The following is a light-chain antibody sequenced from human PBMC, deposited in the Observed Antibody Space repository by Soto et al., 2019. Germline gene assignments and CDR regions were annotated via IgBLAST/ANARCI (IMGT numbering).Light chain of an antibody. CDR2: GGS. V-gene: IGKV3-15*01. CDR3: QQYDKWPRT. J-gene: IGKJ1*01. CDR1: QSVSSSY. Sequence: EVVLTQSPATLSLSPGERATLSCRASQSVSSSYLAWYQQKPGQSPRLLIYGGSARATGIPARFSGGGSGAEYTLTISSLQSEDFAVYYCQQYDKWPRTFGQGTKV.